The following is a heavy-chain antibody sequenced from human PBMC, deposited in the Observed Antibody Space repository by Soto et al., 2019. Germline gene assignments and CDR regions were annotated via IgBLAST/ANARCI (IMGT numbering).Heavy chain of an antibody. CDR1: GGSFSGYY. D-gene: IGHD3-16*01. CDR2: INDSGST. CDR3: ARGPRKLIY. J-gene: IGHJ4*02. Sequence: QVQLQQWGARLLKPSETLSLTCGVSGGSFSGYYWTWIRQPPGQGLEWIGAINDSGSTNYNPSLKSRITMSEDTSKNQFSLKLDSVTAADTAVYYCARGPRKLIYWSQGTLVTVSS. V-gene: IGHV4-34*02.